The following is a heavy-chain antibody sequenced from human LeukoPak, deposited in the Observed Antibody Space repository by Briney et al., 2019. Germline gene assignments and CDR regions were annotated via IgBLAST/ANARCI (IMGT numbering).Heavy chain of an antibody. Sequence: SETLSLTCDVLGVSFTDYFWTWIRQSPGKGLEWIGEINDYTGNTNYNPSLNSRVSISLEKSKNQFSLELRSVTAADTAVYYCARGRIAKIVVVHSFHYGMDVWGQGTTVTVSS. CDR3: ARGRIAKIVVVHSFHYGMDV. J-gene: IGHJ6*02. CDR2: INDYTGNT. V-gene: IGHV4-34*01. CDR1: GVSFTDYF. D-gene: IGHD3-22*01.